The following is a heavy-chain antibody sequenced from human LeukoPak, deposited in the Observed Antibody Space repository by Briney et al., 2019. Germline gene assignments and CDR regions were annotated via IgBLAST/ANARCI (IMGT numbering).Heavy chain of an antibody. V-gene: IGHV1-2*02. J-gene: IGHJ4*02. CDR2: INPNSGGT. CDR3: ASGPRGHQLVPFTLNY. D-gene: IGHD3-22*01. CDR1: GYTFTGYY. Sequence: ASVKVSCKASGYTFTGYYMHWVRQAPGQGLEWMGWINPNSGGTNYAQKFQGRVTMTRDMSISTAYMELSRLRSDDTAVFYCASGPRGHQLVPFTLNYWGQGTLVTVSS.